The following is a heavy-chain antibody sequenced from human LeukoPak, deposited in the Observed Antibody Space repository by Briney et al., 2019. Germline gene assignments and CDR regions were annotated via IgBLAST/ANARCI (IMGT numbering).Heavy chain of an antibody. CDR2: INTNTGNP. CDR1: GYTFTSYA. V-gene: IGHV7-4-1*02. CDR3: AREPHTAMAHPPPDY. Sequence: ASVKVSCKASGYTFTSYAMNWVRQAPGQGLEWMGWINTNTGNPTYAQGFTGRFVLSLDTSVSTAYLQISSLKAEDTAVYYCAREPHTAMAHPPPDYWGQGTLVTVSS. J-gene: IGHJ4*02. D-gene: IGHD5-18*01.